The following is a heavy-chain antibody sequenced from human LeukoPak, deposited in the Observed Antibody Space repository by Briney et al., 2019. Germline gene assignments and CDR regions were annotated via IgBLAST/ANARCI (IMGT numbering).Heavy chain of an antibody. CDR2: ISGSGSLT. CDR1: GFTFSSHG. J-gene: IGHJ2*01. V-gene: IGHV3-23*01. CDR3: AKIAVAGYWYFDL. D-gene: IGHD6-19*01. Sequence: GGSLRLSCAVSGFTFSSHGMSWVRQAPGKGLEWVSSISGSGSLTYYADSVKGRFTISRDNSKNTLYLQMNSLRAEDTAVYYCAKIAVAGYWYFDLWGRGTLVTVSS.